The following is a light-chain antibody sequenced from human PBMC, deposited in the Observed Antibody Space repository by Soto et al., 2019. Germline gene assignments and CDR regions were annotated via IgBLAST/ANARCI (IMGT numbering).Light chain of an antibody. Sequence: LLAQPPPLSWAPGQRVTPSFPGGSSHIGAGYDVHWYQRLPGTAPKLLIYGNSNRPSGVPDRFSGSKSGTSASLAITGLQAEDEADYYCQSYDSSLSGYVFGTGTKVTVL. CDR2: GNS. J-gene: IGLJ1*01. CDR3: QSYDSSLSGYV. V-gene: IGLV1-40*01. CDR1: SSHIGAGYD.